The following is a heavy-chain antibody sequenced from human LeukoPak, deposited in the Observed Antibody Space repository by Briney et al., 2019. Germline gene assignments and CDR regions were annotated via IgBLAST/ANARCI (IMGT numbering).Heavy chain of an antibody. CDR1: GFAFSSYA. CDR2: ISYDGSNK. V-gene: IGHV3-30*04. Sequence: PGRSLRLSCAASGFAFSSYAMHWVHQAPGKGLEWVAVISYDGSNKYYADSVKGRFTISRDNSKNTLYLQMNSLRAEDTAVYYCARDFGMGNFDYWGQGTLVTVSS. J-gene: IGHJ4*02. CDR3: ARDFGMGNFDY. D-gene: IGHD3-3*01.